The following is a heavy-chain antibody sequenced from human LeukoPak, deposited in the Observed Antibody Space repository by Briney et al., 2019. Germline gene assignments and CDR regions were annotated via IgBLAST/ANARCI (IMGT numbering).Heavy chain of an antibody. CDR1: GYIFMTYG. CDR2: VHSYTGDT. V-gene: IGHV1-18*01. J-gene: IGHJ5*02. CDR3: AKARRISISGEVCPHWFET. Sequence: ASVKVSCKTSGYIFMTYGISWVRQAPGKGLEWVGGVHSYTGDTKYAQKFRGRVTITADTATSTGYMELRSLTSDDTAIYYCAKARRISISGEVCPHWFETWGQGTLVTVSS. D-gene: IGHD3-3*01.